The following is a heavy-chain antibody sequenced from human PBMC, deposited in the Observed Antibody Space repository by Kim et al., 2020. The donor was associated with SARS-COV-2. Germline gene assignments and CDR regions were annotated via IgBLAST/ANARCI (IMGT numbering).Heavy chain of an antibody. CDR2: IYYSGST. CDR3: ARRGRSVWSWAYGIDV. J-gene: IGHJ6*01. V-gene: IGHV4-39*01. CDR1: GGSISSSSYY. D-gene: IGHD6-19*01. Sequence: SETLSLTCTVSGGSISSSSYYWGWIRQPPGKGLEWIGSIYYSGSTYYNPSLKSRVTISVDTSKNQFSLKLSSVTAADTAVYYCARRGRSVWSWAYGIDV.